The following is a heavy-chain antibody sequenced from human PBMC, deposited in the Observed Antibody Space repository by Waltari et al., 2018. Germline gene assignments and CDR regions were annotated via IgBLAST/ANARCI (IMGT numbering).Heavy chain of an antibody. CDR2: MTVGDDT. Sequence: EVQLLESGGDLVQPGGSLRLSCAASGITFSNYAINWVRLAPGTGLGWVSAMTVGDDTYYADSVKGRFTISRDTSKDTVHLQMNGLRAEDTAVYYCATPFYNWDDPLHSWGQGTLVTVSS. V-gene: IGHV3-23*01. D-gene: IGHD1-20*01. CDR3: ATPFYNWDDPLHS. J-gene: IGHJ4*02. CDR1: GITFSNYA.